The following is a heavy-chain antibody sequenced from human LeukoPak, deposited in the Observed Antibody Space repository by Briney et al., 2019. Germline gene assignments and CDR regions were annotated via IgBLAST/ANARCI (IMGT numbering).Heavy chain of an antibody. J-gene: IGHJ4*02. Sequence: GGSLRLSCAASGFVFGTYAMHWVRQAPGKGLECVSMISYDGSDEYYADSVKGRFAISGDNSKSTLYLQMNSLRPEDTAVYYCAKIRVRGVHYFDYWGQGTQVTVPS. CDR3: AKIRVRGVHYFDY. V-gene: IGHV3-30*18. D-gene: IGHD3-10*01. CDR1: GFVFGTYA. CDR2: ISYDGSDE.